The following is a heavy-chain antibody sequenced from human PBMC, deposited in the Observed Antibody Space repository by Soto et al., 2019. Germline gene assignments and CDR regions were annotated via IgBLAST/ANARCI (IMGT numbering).Heavy chain of an antibody. D-gene: IGHD6-6*01. CDR1: GFTFSSYA. V-gene: IGHV3-23*01. Sequence: TGGSLRLSCAASGFTFSSYAMSWVRQAPGKGLECVSAISGSGGSTYYADSVKGRFTISRDNSKNTLYLQMNSLRAEDTAVYYCAKGEAAPFYYYYGMDVWGQGTTVTVSS. CDR2: ISGSGGST. CDR3: AKGEAAPFYYYYGMDV. J-gene: IGHJ6*02.